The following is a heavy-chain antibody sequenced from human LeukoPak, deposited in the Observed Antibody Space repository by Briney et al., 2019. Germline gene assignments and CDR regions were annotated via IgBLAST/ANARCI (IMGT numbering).Heavy chain of an antibody. J-gene: IGHJ4*02. CDR1: GGSFSGYY. V-gene: IGHV4-34*01. Sequence: PETLSLTCAVYGGSFSGYYWSWIRQPPGKGLEWIGEINHSGSTNYNPSLKSRVTISVDTSKNQFSLKLSSVTAADTAVYYCARGLTYYYDSSGYYYDYWGQGTLVTVSS. CDR2: INHSGST. CDR3: ARGLTYYYDSSGYYYDY. D-gene: IGHD3-22*01.